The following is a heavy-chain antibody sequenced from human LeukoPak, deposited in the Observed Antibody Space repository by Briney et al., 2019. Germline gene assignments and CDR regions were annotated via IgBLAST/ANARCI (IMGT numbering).Heavy chain of an antibody. CDR2: IYYSGST. CDR3: ARELVRGGWFDP. J-gene: IGHJ5*02. V-gene: IGHV4-59*01. CDR1: GGSISSYY. D-gene: IGHD3-10*01. Sequence: SETLSLTCTVSGGSISSYYWSWIRQPPAKGLEFIGYIYYSGSTNYNPSLKSRVTISVDTSKRQLSLKLSSVTAADTAVYYCARELVRGGWFDPWGQGTLVTVSS.